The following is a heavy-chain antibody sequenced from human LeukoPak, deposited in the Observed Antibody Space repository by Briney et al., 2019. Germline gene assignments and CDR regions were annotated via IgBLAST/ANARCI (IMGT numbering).Heavy chain of an antibody. CDR3: AKGWEFRVVIPAAVS. Sequence: PGGSLRLSCAASGFTFSSYAMSWVRQAPGKGLEWVSVISGSGGSTYYADSVKGRFTLSRDNSKNTLSLQMNSLRAEDTAVYFCAKGWEFRVVIPAAVSWGQGTLVTVSS. CDR2: ISGSGGST. V-gene: IGHV3-23*01. D-gene: IGHD3-3*01. J-gene: IGHJ5*02. CDR1: GFTFSSYA.